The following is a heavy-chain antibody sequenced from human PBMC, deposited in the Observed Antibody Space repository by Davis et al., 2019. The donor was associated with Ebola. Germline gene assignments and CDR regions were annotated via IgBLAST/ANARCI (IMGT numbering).Heavy chain of an antibody. D-gene: IGHD1-1*01. CDR3: TREVPDNTEYYYYGMDV. V-gene: IGHV3-73*01. CDR2: IRSKANSYAT. J-gene: IGHJ6*02. Sequence: GGSLRLSCAASGFSFSGPAMHWVRQASGKGLEWVGRIRSKANSYATAYAASVKGRFTISRDDSKNTAYLQMNSLKTEDTAVYYCTREVPDNTEYYYYGMDVWGQGTTVTVSS. CDR1: GFSFSGPA.